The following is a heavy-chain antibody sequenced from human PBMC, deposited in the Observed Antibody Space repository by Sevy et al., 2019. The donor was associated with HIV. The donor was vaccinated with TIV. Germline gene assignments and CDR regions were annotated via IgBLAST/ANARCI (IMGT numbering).Heavy chain of an antibody. CDR1: GGSITSSGHY. J-gene: IGHJ6*02. V-gene: IGHV4-39*01. CDR2: VYYVGNS. Sequence: SETLSLTCTVSGGSITSSGHYWGWIRQSPGKGLEWIGAVYYVGNSYANPSLTSRVTISADTSKNLFSLSLTHLTAADTAIYYCARVAGGENYDYGIDVWGLGTSVTVSS. D-gene: IGHD2-21*01. CDR3: ARVAGGENYDYGIDV.